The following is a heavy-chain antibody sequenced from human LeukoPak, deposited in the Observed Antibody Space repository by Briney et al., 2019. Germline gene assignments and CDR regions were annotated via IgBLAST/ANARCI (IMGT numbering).Heavy chain of an antibody. J-gene: IGHJ4*02. D-gene: IGHD3-10*01. CDR1: GFTFSSYS. CDR3: AKYGSGNYYHLDY. V-gene: IGHV3-23*01. Sequence: GGSLRLSCAASGFTFSSYSMNWVRQAPGKGLEWVSAISGSGGSTHYADSVKGRFTISRDNSKNTLYLQMNSLRAEDTAVYYCAKYGSGNYYHLDYWGQGTLVTVSS. CDR2: ISGSGGST.